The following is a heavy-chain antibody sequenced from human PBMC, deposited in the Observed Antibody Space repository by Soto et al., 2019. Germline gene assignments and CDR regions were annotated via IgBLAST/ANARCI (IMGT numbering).Heavy chain of an antibody. CDR1: GFTFSSYG. Sequence: GGSLRLSCAASGFTFSSYGMHWVRQAPGKGLEWVAVISYDGSNKYYADSVKGRFTISRDNSKNTLYLQMNSLRAEDTAVYYCAKDSQWLAPFDYWGQGTLVTVSS. D-gene: IGHD6-19*01. CDR2: ISYDGSNK. CDR3: AKDSQWLAPFDY. J-gene: IGHJ4*02. V-gene: IGHV3-30*18.